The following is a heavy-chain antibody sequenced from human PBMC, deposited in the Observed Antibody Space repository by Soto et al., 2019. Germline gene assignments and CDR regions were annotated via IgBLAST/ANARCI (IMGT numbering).Heavy chain of an antibody. Sequence: GGSLRLSCAASGFTFSSYWMSWVRQAPGKGLEWVANIKQDGSEKYYVVSVKGRFTISRDNAKNSLYLQMNSLRAEDTAVYYCARDKSNWNFLTCFDYWGQGTLVTVSS. CDR1: GFTFSSYW. CDR3: ARDKSNWNFLTCFDY. D-gene: IGHD1-7*01. V-gene: IGHV3-7*05. J-gene: IGHJ4*02. CDR2: IKQDGSEK.